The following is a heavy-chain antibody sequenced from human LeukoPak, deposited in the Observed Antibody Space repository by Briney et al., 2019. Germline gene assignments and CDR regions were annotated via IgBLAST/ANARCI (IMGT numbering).Heavy chain of an antibody. CDR1: GSFFPNYF. D-gene: IGHD3-22*01. V-gene: IGHV3-7*01. CDR2: IKNDGSGK. Sequence: GGPLSPSCAASGSFFPNYFMSWSRQAPGKGRGWVASIKNDGSGKYYVDFWRGRFPTSGAKTITSLYRQLGSWRAEDPPVNYCATDRGWRTSGYYLYYFEYWGQGTLVTYSS. CDR3: ATDRGWRTSGYYLYYFEY. J-gene: IGHJ4*02.